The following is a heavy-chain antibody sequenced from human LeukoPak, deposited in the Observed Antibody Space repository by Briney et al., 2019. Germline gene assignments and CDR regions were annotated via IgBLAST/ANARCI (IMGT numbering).Heavy chain of an antibody. CDR2: IYYSGST. CDR1: GGSFSGYY. J-gene: IGHJ6*02. V-gene: IGHV4-31*11. CDR3: ARVPWGTVVIGSYYYYGMDV. D-gene: IGHD2-21*01. Sequence: PSETLSLTCAVYGGSFSGYYWSWIRQHPGKGLEWIGYIYYSGSTYYNPSLKSRVTISVDTSKNQFSLKLSSVTAADTAVYYCARVPWGTVVIGSYYYYGMDVWGQGTTVTVSS.